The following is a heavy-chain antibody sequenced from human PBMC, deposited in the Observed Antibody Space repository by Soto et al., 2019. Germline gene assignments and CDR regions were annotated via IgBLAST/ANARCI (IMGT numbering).Heavy chain of an antibody. J-gene: IGHJ3*02. CDR3: ARDLNPVTTAPDAFDI. CDR1: GYTFTSYG. Sequence: ASVKVSCKASGYTFTSYGISWVRQAPGQGLEWMGWISAYNGNTNYAQKLQGRVTMTTDTSTSAAYMELRSLRSDDTAVYYCARDLNPVTTAPDAFDIWGQGTMVTV. CDR2: ISAYNGNT. D-gene: IGHD4-17*01. V-gene: IGHV1-18*01.